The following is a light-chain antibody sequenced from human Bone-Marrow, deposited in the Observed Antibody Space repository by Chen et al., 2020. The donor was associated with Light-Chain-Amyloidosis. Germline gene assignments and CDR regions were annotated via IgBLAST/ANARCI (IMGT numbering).Light chain of an antibody. Sequence: SYVLTQPSSVSVAPGQTATIACGGNNIASTSVQWYQHTPGQAPLLVVYDDSDRTSGITARLSGSNAGNTATLTISRVEAGDEADYYWQVWDRSSDRPVFGGGTKLTVL. V-gene: IGLV3-21*02. CDR1: NIASTS. J-gene: IGLJ3*02. CDR3: QVWDRSSDRPV. CDR2: DDS.